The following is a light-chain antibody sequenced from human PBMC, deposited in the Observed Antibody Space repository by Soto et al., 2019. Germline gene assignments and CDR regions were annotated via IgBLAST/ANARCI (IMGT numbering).Light chain of an antibody. CDR1: QSIAAS. J-gene: IGKJ1*01. CDR3: QQYDYSRT. Sequence: DIQMTQSPSALSASVGDTVTITCRSSQSIAASLAWYQHKPGEAPKLLIYDVSSLETGVPSRFSGSGSGTEFGLTIRGLQPDDFATYYCQQYDYSRTFGQGTKVDIK. CDR2: DVS. V-gene: IGKV1-5*01.